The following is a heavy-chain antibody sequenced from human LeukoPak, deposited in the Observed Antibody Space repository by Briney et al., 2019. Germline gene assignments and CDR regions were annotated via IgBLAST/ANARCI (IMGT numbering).Heavy chain of an antibody. J-gene: IGHJ3*01. Sequence: GGSLRLSCAASGFTFSSYSMNWVRQAPGKGLEWVSYISSSSSTIYYADSVKGRFTISRDNAKNSLYLQMNSLRAEDTAVYYCGMKAVPRPRLHVDFWGQGTVVSVSS. D-gene: IGHD5-24*01. CDR2: ISSSSSTI. CDR1: GFTFSSYS. CDR3: GMKAVPRPRLHVDF. V-gene: IGHV3-48*04.